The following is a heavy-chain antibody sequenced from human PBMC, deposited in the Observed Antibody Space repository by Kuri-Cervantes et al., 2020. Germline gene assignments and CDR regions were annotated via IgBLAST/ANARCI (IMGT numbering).Heavy chain of an antibody. Sequence: LETLSLTCTVSGGSISSSGYYWGWIRQPPGKGLEWIGNIYYSGSTYHNPSLKSRITISVDTSKNQFSLKLSSVTAADTAVYYCARGYYHMDVWGEGTSVTVSS. CDR1: GGSISSSGYY. V-gene: IGHV4-39*01. J-gene: IGHJ6*03. CDR2: IYYSGST. CDR3: ARGYYHMDV.